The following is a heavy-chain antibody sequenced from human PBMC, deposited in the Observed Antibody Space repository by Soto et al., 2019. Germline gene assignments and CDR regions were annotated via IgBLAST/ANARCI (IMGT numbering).Heavy chain of an antibody. J-gene: IGHJ4*02. Sequence: GGSKRLSCGASGFTCSGYGVNWVRQEPGKGLEWVSSIALSTSYIYYADSVKGRFTISRDNAKNSLYLQMNSLRAEDTAVYYCARARTMPLYTSSWPVFDYWGQGTLVTVSS. V-gene: IGHV3-21*01. D-gene: IGHD6-13*01. CDR1: GFTCSGYG. CDR3: ARARTMPLYTSSWPVFDY. CDR2: IALSTSYI.